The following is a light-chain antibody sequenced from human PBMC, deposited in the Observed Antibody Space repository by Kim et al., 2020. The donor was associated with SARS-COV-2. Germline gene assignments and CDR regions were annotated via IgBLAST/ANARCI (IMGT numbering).Light chain of an antibody. CDR1: SSDFGAYNY. J-gene: IGLJ1*01. CDR3: TSHANNNYI. Sequence: PGQSVTISCAGTSSDFGAYNYASWYQQHPGKAPKLMIYEVTKRPSGVPDRFSGSKSGNTASLTVSGLQAEDEADYYCTSHANNNYIFGTGTKVTVL. CDR2: EVT. V-gene: IGLV2-8*01.